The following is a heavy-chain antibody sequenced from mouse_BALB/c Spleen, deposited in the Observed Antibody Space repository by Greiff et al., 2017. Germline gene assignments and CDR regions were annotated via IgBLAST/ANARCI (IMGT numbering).Heavy chain of an antibody. Sequence: VQLQQSGAELMKPGASVKISCKATGYTFSSYWIEWVKQRPGHGLEWIGEILPGSGSTNYNEKFKGKATFTADTSSNTAYMQLSSLTSEDSAVYYCARWGSTMITPYAMDYWGQGTSVTVSS. CDR1: GYTFSSYW. J-gene: IGHJ4*01. D-gene: IGHD2-4*01. V-gene: IGHV1-9*01. CDR3: ARWGSTMITPYAMDY. CDR2: ILPGSGST.